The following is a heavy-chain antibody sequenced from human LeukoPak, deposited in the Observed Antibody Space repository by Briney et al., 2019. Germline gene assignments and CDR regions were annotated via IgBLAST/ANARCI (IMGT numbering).Heavy chain of an antibody. Sequence: SETLSLTCTVSGGSISSYYWSWIRQPPGKGLEWIGYMYYSGSTNYNPSLKSRVTISVDTSKNQFSLKLSSVTAADTAVYYCARDPHYYDSSGYYYMGYAFDIWGQGTMVTVSS. D-gene: IGHD3-22*01. CDR1: GGSISSYY. J-gene: IGHJ3*02. CDR2: MYYSGST. V-gene: IGHV4-59*12. CDR3: ARDPHYYDSSGYYYMGYAFDI.